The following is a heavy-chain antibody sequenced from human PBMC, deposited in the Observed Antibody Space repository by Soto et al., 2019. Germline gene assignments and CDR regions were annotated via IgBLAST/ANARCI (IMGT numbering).Heavy chain of an antibody. J-gene: IGHJ4*02. Sequence: GGSLRLSCAASGFTFSSYSMNWVRQAPGKGLEWVSSISSSSSYIYYADSVKGRFTISRDNAKNSLYLQKNSLRAEDTAVYYCARDVSSSGPFDYWGQGTLVTVSS. D-gene: IGHD6-19*01. CDR2: ISSSSSYI. CDR1: GFTFSSYS. CDR3: ARDVSSSGPFDY. V-gene: IGHV3-21*01.